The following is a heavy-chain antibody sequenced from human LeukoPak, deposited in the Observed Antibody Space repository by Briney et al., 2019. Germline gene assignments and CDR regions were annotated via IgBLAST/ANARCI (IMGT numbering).Heavy chain of an antibody. CDR2: INHSGST. CDR1: GGSFSGYY. V-gene: IGHV4-34*01. CDR3: ARAYLVVVAVKHAFDI. Sequence: SETLSLTCAVYGGSFSGYYWSWLRQPPGKGLEWIGEINHSGSTNYNPSLKSRVTISVDTSKNQFSLKLSSVTAADTAVYYCARAYLVVVAVKHAFDIWGQGTMVTVSP. D-gene: IGHD2-15*01. J-gene: IGHJ3*02.